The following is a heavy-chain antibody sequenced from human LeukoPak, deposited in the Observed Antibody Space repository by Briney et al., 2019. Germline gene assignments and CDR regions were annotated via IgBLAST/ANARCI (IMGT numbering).Heavy chain of an antibody. CDR1: GGTFSSYA. CDR2: IIPIFGTA. J-gene: IGHJ4*02. Sequence: SVKVSCKASGGTFSSYAISWVRQAPGQGLEWMGGIIPIFGTANYAQKFQGRVTITADESTSTAYMELSSLRSEDTAVYYCASHLGYSSGWYDYWGQGTQVTVSS. V-gene: IGHV1-69*01. CDR3: ASHLGYSSGWYDY. D-gene: IGHD6-19*01.